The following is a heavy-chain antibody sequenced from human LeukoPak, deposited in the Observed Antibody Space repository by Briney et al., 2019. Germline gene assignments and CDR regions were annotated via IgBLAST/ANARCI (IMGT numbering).Heavy chain of an antibody. D-gene: IGHD6-19*01. CDR3: ARDSRAVAADFDY. Sequence: PGGSLRLSCAASGFTFSNYNMHWVRQAPGKGLEWVSSISSSSSYIYYADSVKGRFTISRDNAKNSLYLQMNSLRAEDTAEYFCARDSRAVAADFDYWGQGTLVTVSS. CDR2: ISSSSSYI. J-gene: IGHJ4*02. V-gene: IGHV3-21*01. CDR1: GFTFSNYN.